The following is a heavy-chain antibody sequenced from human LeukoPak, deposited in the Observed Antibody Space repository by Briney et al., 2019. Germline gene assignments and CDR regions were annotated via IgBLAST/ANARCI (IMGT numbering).Heavy chain of an antibody. J-gene: IGHJ5*02. D-gene: IGHD5-12*01. CDR2: TYYRSKWYN. V-gene: IGHV6-1*01. Sequence: LSQTLSLTCAISGDSVSSNSAAWNWIRQSPSRGLEWLGRTYYRSKWYNDYAVSVKSRITINPDTSKNQSSLKLSSVTAADTAVYYCARSSGYDSGWFDPWGQGTLVTVSS. CDR3: ARSSGYDSGWFDP. CDR1: GDSVSSNSAA.